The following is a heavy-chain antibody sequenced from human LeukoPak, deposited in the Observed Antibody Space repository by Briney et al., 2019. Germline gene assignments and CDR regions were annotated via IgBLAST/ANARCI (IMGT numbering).Heavy chain of an antibody. CDR3: VQDGLAFCGGDCYSYFDY. Sequence: GGSLRLSCSASGFTFSVYAIHWVRHAPGKGLEYVSTIISNGGSTYYADSVKGRFTISRDNSKNTVSLQMSSLRAEDTALYYCVQDGLAFCGGDCYSYFDYWGQGTLVTVSS. CDR2: IISNGGST. J-gene: IGHJ4*02. CDR1: GFTFSVYA. V-gene: IGHV3-64D*06. D-gene: IGHD2-21*02.